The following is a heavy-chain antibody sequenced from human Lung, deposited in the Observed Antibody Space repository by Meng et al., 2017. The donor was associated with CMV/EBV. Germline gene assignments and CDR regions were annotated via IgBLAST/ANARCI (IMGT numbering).Heavy chain of an antibody. CDR1: GYSFTTHW. Sequence: SCXGSGYSFTTHWIGWVRQMPGKGLEWMGVIYPGDSDTTYSPSFQGRVTISADKSITTAYLQLRSLKASDTAVYYCARQDSYTNYYFDLWGRGKLV. CDR3: ARQDSYTNYYFDL. J-gene: IGHJ4*02. D-gene: IGHD4-11*01. CDR2: IYPGDSDT. V-gene: IGHV5-51*01.